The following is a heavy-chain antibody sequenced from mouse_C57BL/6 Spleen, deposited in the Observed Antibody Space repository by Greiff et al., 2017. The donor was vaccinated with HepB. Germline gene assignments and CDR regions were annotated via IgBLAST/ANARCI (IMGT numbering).Heavy chain of an antibody. CDR3: ARDYYGSSYEGDYFDY. J-gene: IGHJ2*01. Sequence: QVQLQQPGAELVKPGASVKLSCKASGYTFTSYWMHWVKQRPGRGLEWIGRIDPNSGGTKYNEKFKSKATLTVDKPSSTAYMQLSSLTSEDSAVYYCARDYYGSSYEGDYFDYWGKGTTLTVSS. CDR1: GYTFTSYW. D-gene: IGHD1-1*01. CDR2: IDPNSGGT. V-gene: IGHV1-72*01.